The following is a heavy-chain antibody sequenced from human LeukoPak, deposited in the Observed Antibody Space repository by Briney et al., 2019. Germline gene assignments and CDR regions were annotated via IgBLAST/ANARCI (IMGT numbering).Heavy chain of an antibody. CDR2: ISSSGSST. V-gene: IGHV3-11*01. Sequence: GGSLRLSCTASGFIFGDYYMNWIRQAPGKGLEWVSYISSSGSSTYYADSVKGRFTISRDNAKNSLYLQMNSLRVEDTAIYFCARGDSSWYYFGNWGQGTLVTVSS. CDR3: ARGDSSWYYFGN. J-gene: IGHJ4*02. D-gene: IGHD2-2*01. CDR1: GFIFGDYY.